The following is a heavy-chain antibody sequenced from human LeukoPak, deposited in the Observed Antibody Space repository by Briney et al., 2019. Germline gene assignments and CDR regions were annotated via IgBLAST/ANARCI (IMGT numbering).Heavy chain of an antibody. CDR1: GITFNTYT. CDR2: ISTSGSTI. J-gene: IGHJ4*02. D-gene: IGHD3-16*02. Sequence: GGSLRLSCAASGITFNTYTMNWVRQAPGKGLEWVSYISTSGSTIYYADSVKGRFTVSRDNTKNSLYLQMNSLRAEDTAVYYCAGDYRAPDYWGQGTLVTVSS. CDR3: AGDYRAPDY. V-gene: IGHV3-48*04.